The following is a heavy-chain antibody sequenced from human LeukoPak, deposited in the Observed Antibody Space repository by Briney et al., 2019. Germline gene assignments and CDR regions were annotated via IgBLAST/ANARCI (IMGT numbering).Heavy chain of an antibody. J-gene: IGHJ4*02. D-gene: IGHD5-18*01. CDR1: GYTFTSYA. Sequence: ASVKVSCKVSGYTFTSYAMHWVRQAPGQRLEWMGWINAGNGNTKYSQEFQGRVTITRDTSASTAYMELSSLRSEDMAVYYCARAVRGYSYGYYFDYWGQGTLVTVSS. V-gene: IGHV1-3*03. CDR3: ARAVRGYSYGYYFDY. CDR2: INAGNGNT.